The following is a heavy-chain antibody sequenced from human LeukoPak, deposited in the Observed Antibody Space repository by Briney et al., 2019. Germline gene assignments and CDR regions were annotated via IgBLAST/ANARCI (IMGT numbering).Heavy chain of an antibody. Sequence: ASVKVSCKASGYTFTDYYIYCVRQAPGQGLEWMGRISTDSGGTNYAQKFLGRVTFTSDTSSTTIYMEVRSVKSDDTAVYYCARDMIGGIWARATSFDHSGQGTPVTVSS. J-gene: IGHJ4*02. CDR2: ISTDSGGT. CDR1: GYTFTDYY. V-gene: IGHV1-2*06. D-gene: IGHD2-15*01. CDR3: ARDMIGGIWARATSFDH.